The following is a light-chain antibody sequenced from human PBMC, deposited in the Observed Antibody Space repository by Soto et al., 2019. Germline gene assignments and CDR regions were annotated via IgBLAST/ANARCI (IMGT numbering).Light chain of an antibody. Sequence: QSVLTQPPSVSAAPGQKVTISCSGSSSNIGNNYVSWYQQLPGTAPKLLIYENNKRPSGIPDRFSGSKSGTSATLGITGLQTGDEADYYCGTWDSSLSAEVFGGGTKLTAL. J-gene: IGLJ2*01. CDR3: GTWDSSLSAEV. CDR2: ENN. V-gene: IGLV1-51*02. CDR1: SSNIGNNY.